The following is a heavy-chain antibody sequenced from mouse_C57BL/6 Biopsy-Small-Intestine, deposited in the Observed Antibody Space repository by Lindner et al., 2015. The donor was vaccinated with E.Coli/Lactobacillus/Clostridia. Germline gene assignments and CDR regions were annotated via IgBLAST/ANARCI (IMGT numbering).Heavy chain of an antibody. Sequence: VQLQESGGDLVKPGGSLKLSCAASGFIFSTYGMSWIRQTPDKRLEWVATISTGGVYTFYPDSVRGRFTISRDNARNTLYLQMSSLKSEDTGMYYCARQGFYGLDYWGQGTTLTVSS. D-gene: IGHD1-1*01. CDR2: ISTGGVYT. CDR3: ARQGFYGLDY. J-gene: IGHJ2*01. CDR1: GFIFSTYG. V-gene: IGHV5-6*01.